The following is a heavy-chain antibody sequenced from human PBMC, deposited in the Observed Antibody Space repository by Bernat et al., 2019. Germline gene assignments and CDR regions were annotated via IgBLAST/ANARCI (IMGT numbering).Heavy chain of an antibody. CDR2: IKSKTDGGTT. D-gene: IGHD2-15*01. J-gene: IGHJ4*02. CDR3: TTKLIVVVVAATLRWFDY. Sequence: EVQLVESGGGLVKPGGSLRLSCAASGFTFSNAWMSWVRQAPGKGLEWVGRIKSKTDGGTTDYAAPVKGRFTISRDDSKNTLYLQMNSLKTEDTAVYYCTTKLIVVVVAATLRWFDYWGQGTLVTVSS. CDR1: GFTFSNAW. V-gene: IGHV3-15*01.